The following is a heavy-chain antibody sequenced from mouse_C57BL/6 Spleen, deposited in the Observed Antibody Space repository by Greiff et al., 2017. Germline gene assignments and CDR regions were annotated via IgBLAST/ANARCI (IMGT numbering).Heavy chain of an antibody. CDR1: GFTFSSYT. V-gene: IGHV5-9*01. CDR3: SWGLGRGDYFDY. D-gene: IGHD4-1*01. Sequence: EVQLVESGGGLVKPGGSLKLSCAASGFTFSSYTMSWVRQTPEKRLEWVATISGGGGNTYYPDSVKGRFTISRDNATNTLYLQMSSLRSEDTDLSECSWGLGRGDYFDYWGQGTTLTVSS. J-gene: IGHJ2*01. CDR2: ISGGGGNT.